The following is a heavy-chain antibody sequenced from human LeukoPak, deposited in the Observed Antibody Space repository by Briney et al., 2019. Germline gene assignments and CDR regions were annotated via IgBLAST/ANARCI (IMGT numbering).Heavy chain of an antibody. CDR2: IYYSGST. J-gene: IGHJ4*02. D-gene: IGHD3-22*01. Sequence: PSETLSLTCTVSGGSISGYYWSWIRQPPGKGLEWIGYIYYSGSTNYNPSLKSRVTISVDTSKNQFSLKLSSVTAADTAVYYCARGNYYDSSGFDYWGQGTLVTVSS. CDR3: ARGNYYDSSGFDY. CDR1: GGSISGYY. V-gene: IGHV4-59*01.